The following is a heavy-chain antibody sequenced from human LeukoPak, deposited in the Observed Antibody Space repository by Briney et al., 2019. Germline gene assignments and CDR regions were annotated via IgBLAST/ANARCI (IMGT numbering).Heavy chain of an antibody. Sequence: SVKVSCKASGGTFSSYAISWVRQAPGQGLEWMGGIIPIFGTANYAQKFQGRVTITADESTSTAYMELSSLRSEDTAVYFCARRAVTGDPYYLDYWGQGTPVAVSS. CDR2: IIPIFGTA. V-gene: IGHV1-69*13. CDR3: ARRAVTGDPYYLDY. J-gene: IGHJ4*02. D-gene: IGHD4-11*01. CDR1: GGTFSSYA.